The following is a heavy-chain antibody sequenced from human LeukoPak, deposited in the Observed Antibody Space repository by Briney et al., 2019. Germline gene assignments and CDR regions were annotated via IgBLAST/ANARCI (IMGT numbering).Heavy chain of an antibody. CDR2: IKQDGSEK. V-gene: IGHV3-7*01. CDR3: TRDFGRSSYYFDF. D-gene: IGHD3-3*01. J-gene: IGHJ4*02. CDR1: GFTFSHYW. Sequence: PGGSLRLSCVAYGFTFSHYWMTWVRQAPGKGLEWVANIKQDGSEKYYVDSVRGRLTISRDNAENSLFLQMNRLRVEDTAVYYCTRDFGRSSYYFDFWGQGTLVTVSS.